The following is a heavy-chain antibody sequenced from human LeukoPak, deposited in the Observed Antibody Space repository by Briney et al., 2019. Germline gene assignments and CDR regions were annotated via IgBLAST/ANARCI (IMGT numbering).Heavy chain of an antibody. CDR2: ISGSGGST. J-gene: IGHJ4*02. CDR1: GFTFSNYA. Sequence: GGSLRLSCAASGFTFSNYAMTWVRQAPGKGLEWVSTISGSGGSTYYADSVKGRFTISRDNAKNSLYLQMNGLRAEDTTVYYCARMMSSVTGLDYWGQGTLVTVSS. D-gene: IGHD4-17*01. CDR3: ARMMSSVTGLDY. V-gene: IGHV3-23*01.